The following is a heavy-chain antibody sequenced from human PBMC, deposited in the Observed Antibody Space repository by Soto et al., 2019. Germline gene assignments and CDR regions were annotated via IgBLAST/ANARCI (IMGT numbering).Heavy chain of an antibody. J-gene: IGHJ4*02. D-gene: IGHD3-10*01. CDR2: ILHTGGT. V-gene: IGHV4-30-2*01. Sequence: LSLTCAVSGGSISGGGFSWSWIRQPPGKGLEWIGYILHTGGTQYNPSLKSRVSMSVDKSKNQFSLHLTSVAAADTAVYYCARLQFGEGFDYWGQGALVTVSS. CDR3: ARLQFGEGFDY. CDR1: GGSISGGGFS.